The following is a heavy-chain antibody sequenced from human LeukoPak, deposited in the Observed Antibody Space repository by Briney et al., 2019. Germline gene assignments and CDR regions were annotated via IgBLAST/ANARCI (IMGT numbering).Heavy chain of an antibody. CDR1: GFNIGSYW. J-gene: IGHJ4*02. Sequence: GGSLRLSCAASGFNIGSYWMNWVRQGPGKGLVWVARISSDGKSISYADSVRGRFTISRDNSKNTLYLQMDSLRAEDTAVYYCASASSESYYWALDYWGQGTLVTVSS. CDR2: ISSDGKSI. V-gene: IGHV3-74*01. CDR3: ASASSESYYWALDY. D-gene: IGHD3-10*01.